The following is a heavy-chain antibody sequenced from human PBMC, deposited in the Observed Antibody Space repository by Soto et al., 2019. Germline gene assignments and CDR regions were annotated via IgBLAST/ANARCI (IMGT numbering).Heavy chain of an antibody. Sequence: QVQLVQSGAEVKKPGASVKVSCKASGYTFTGYYMHWVRQAPGQGLEWMGWINPNSGGTNYAQKFQGRVTMTRDTAISTAYMERSRLRSDDTAVYYCAREASEYEPRHDYWGQGTLVTVSS. D-gene: IGHD3-3*01. J-gene: IGHJ4*02. V-gene: IGHV1-2*02. CDR2: INPNSGGT. CDR1: GYTFTGYY. CDR3: AREASEYEPRHDY.